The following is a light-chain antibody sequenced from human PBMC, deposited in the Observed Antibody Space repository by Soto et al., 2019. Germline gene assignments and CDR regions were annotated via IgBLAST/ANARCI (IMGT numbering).Light chain of an antibody. CDR3: QQYSSTPWA. Sequence: DIVMTQSPDSLAVSLGERATINCKSSQSVLYSSNNKNYLAWYQQNPGQPPKLLIYWASTRESGVPDRFSGSGSGTEFTLTISSLQSEDVAVYYCQQYSSTPWAFGQGTKVEIK. V-gene: IGKV4-1*01. J-gene: IGKJ1*01. CDR2: WAS. CDR1: QSVLYSSNNKNY.